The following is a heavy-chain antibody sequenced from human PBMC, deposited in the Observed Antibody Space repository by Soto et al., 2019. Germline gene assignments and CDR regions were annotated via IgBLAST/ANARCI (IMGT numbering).Heavy chain of an antibody. CDR1: RGTFSSYA. V-gene: IGHV1-69*13. J-gene: IGHJ4*02. CDR3: ARAGYYDSSGYYYFFDY. D-gene: IGHD3-22*01. Sequence: SVKVSCKASRGTFSSYAISWVRQAPGQGLEWMGGIIPIFGTANYAQKFQGRVTITADESTSTAYMELSSLRSEDTAVYYCARAGYYDSSGYYYFFDYWGQGTLVTVSS. CDR2: IIPIFGTA.